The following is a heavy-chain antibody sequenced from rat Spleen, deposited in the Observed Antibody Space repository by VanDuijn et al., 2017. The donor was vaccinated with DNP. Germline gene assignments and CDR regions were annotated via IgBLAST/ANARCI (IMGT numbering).Heavy chain of an antibody. CDR1: EFNFNDYW. D-gene: IGHD1-11*01. V-gene: IGHV4-2*01. J-gene: IGHJ2*01. CDR3: AKGPNYGGWSDYFDY. Sequence: EVKLVESGGGLVQPGRSLKLSCAASEFNFNDYWMGWVRQAPGKGLEWIGKINKDSSTINYNPSLKEKITISRDNAQNTLYLQMSKLGSEDTAIYYCAKGPNYGGWSDYFDYWGQGVMVTVSS. CDR2: INKDSSTI.